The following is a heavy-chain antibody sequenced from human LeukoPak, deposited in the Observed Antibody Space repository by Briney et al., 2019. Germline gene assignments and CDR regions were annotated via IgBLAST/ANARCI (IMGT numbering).Heavy chain of an antibody. V-gene: IGHV5-51*01. Sequence: GESLKISCKGSGYSFTSYWIGWVRQMPGKGLEWMGIIYPGDSDTRYSPSFHGQVTISADKSISTAYLQWSSLKASDTAMYYCARHNERYSSSWYAFDYWGQGTLVTVSS. J-gene: IGHJ4*02. CDR2: IYPGDSDT. CDR3: ARHNERYSSSWYAFDY. D-gene: IGHD6-13*01. CDR1: GYSFTSYW.